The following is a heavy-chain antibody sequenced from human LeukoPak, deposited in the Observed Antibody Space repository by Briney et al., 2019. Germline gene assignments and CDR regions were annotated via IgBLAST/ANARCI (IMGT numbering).Heavy chain of an antibody. J-gene: IGHJ4*02. Sequence: ASVKVSCKASGYTFTGYYMHWVRQAPGQGLEWMGWINPNSGGTNYAQKFQGRVTMTRDTSISTAYMELSRLRSDDTAVYYCARGRAVAVRGYFDYWGQGTLVTVSS. CDR3: ARGRAVAVRGYFDY. D-gene: IGHD6-19*01. V-gene: IGHV1-2*02. CDR1: GYTFTGYY. CDR2: INPNSGGT.